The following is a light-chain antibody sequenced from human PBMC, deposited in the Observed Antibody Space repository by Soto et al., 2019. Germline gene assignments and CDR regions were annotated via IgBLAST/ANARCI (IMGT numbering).Light chain of an antibody. CDR3: CSYAGDYSVV. J-gene: IGLJ2*01. Sequence: QSALTQPRSVSGSPGQSVAISCAGTSGDVGGYNYVSWYQHHPGKAPKLIIYDVTQRQSGVPDRFSGSKSGNTASLTISGLQAEDEADYYCCSYAGDYSVVFGGGTKVTVL. V-gene: IGLV2-11*01. CDR1: SGDVGGYNY. CDR2: DVT.